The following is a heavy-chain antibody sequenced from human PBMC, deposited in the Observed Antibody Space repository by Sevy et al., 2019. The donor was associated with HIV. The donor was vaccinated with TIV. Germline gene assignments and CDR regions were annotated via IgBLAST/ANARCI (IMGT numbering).Heavy chain of an antibody. CDR1: GFSLSTTQVG. D-gene: IGHD3-22*01. Sequence: YCPTLVNPTQTLTLTCTFSGFSLSTTQVGVGRIHQPPGKALEWLALIYWNDDRRYSPSLKSRLTITKDTSKNQVVLTMTNIDPVDTATYYCAHTSHDTSGYYNHDAFDIWGQGTMVTVSS. CDR2: IYWNDDR. J-gene: IGHJ3*02. CDR3: AHTSHDTSGYYNHDAFDI. V-gene: IGHV2-5*01.